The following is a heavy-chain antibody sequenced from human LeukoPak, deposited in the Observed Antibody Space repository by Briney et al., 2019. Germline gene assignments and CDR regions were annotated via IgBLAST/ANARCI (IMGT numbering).Heavy chain of an antibody. D-gene: IGHD6-13*01. CDR1: GYTFTSYY. CDR2: INPNSGGT. Sequence: GASVKVSCKASGYTFTSYYIHWVRQAPGQGLEWMGWINPNSGGTNYAQKFQGRVTMTRDTSISTTYMELSGLRSDDTAVYYCARPRAAAGTTSTFDIWGQGTLVTVSS. CDR3: ARPRAAAGTTSTFDI. V-gene: IGHV1-2*02. J-gene: IGHJ3*02.